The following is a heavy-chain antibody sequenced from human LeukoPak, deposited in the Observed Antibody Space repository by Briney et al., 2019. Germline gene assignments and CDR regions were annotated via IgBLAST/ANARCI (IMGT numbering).Heavy chain of an antibody. CDR2: INPKSGGT. CDR3: ARAGGSYYYYYYYYYMDV. D-gene: IGHD1-26*01. CDR1: GYTFTDYY. J-gene: IGHJ6*03. V-gene: IGHV1-2*02. Sequence: ASVTVSYTASGYTFTDYYMHWVRQAPGQGLEGMGWINPKSGGTNYAQKFQGRVTITRDTSISTAYMELSRLRSDDTAVYYCARAGGSYYYYYYYYYMDVWGKGTTVTVSS.